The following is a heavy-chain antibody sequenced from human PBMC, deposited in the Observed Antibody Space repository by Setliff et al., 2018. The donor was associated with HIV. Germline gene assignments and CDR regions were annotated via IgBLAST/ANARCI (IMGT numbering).Heavy chain of an antibody. Sequence: LSLTCAVYGGSFTFSDYYMSWIRQAPGKGLEWLSYISTSGTNIHYADSVKGRFTISRDNAKNSLFLEMNSLRVEDTALYFCARGGDCSGGSCYSNYGAFDIWGQGTVVTVSS. CDR3: ARGGDCSGGSCYSNYGAFDI. V-gene: IGHV3-11*01. CDR2: ISTSGTNI. J-gene: IGHJ3*02. D-gene: IGHD2-15*01. CDR1: GGSFTFSDYY.